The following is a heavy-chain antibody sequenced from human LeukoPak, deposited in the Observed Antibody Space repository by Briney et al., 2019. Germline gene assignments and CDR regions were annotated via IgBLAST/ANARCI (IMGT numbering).Heavy chain of an antibody. CDR3: ARDGIAVRGGDY. CDR2: ISSSSSYI. CDR1: GFTFSNYS. V-gene: IGHV3-21*01. Sequence: GGSLRLSCAASGFTFSNYSMNWVRQAPGKGLEWVSSISSSSSYIYYADSVKGRFTISRDNAKNSLYLQMNSLRAEDTAVYYCARDGIAVRGGDYWGQGTLVTVSS. D-gene: IGHD6-19*01. J-gene: IGHJ4*02.